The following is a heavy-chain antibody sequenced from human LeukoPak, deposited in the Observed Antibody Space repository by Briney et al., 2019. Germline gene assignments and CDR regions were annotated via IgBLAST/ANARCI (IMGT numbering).Heavy chain of an antibody. D-gene: IGHD6-6*01. Sequence: GGTLRLSCAASGFTFSSYGMSWVRQAPGKGLEWVSAISGSGGSTYCADSVKGRFTISRDNSKNTLYLQMNSLRAEDTAVYYCAKDRVPLAARPLHFDYWGQGTLVTVSS. V-gene: IGHV3-23*01. CDR1: GFTFSSYG. J-gene: IGHJ4*02. CDR2: ISGSGGST. CDR3: AKDRVPLAARPLHFDY.